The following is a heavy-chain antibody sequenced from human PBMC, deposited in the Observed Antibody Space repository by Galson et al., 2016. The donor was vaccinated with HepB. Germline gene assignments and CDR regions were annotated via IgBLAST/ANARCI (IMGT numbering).Heavy chain of an antibody. V-gene: IGHV1-18*04. D-gene: IGHD4-17*01. CDR1: GYTFSNYG. J-gene: IGHJ4*02. CDR3: ARGRLFGDYSY. Sequence: SVKVSCKASGYTFSNYGISWVRQAPGQGLEWMGWISAYNGNTNYPPRLQGRVTMTTDTSTSTAYMDLRSLRSDDTVVYYCARGRLFGDYSYWGQGTLITVSS. CDR2: ISAYNGNT.